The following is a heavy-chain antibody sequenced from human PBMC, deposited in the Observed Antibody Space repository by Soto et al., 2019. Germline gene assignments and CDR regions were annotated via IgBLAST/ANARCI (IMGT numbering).Heavy chain of an antibody. V-gene: IGHV4-59*01. CDR1: GDSIGSYH. D-gene: IGHD3-3*01. CDR3: ARGKYDLWSGYYPPNWFDT. Sequence: SETLSLTCIVSGDSIGSYHWNWLRQPPGKGLEWIGYIYNSGNVNYNPSLRSRVTISVDRSQNQFSLKLSPVTAADTAVYYCARGKYDLWSGYYPPNWFDTWGPGTLVTVSS. CDR2: IYNSGNV. J-gene: IGHJ5*02.